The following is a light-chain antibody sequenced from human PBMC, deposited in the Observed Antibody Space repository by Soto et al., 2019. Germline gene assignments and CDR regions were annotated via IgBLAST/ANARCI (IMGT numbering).Light chain of an antibody. V-gene: IGKV3-20*01. CDR3: QQYGSSPLT. Sequence: EIVMTQFPATLSVSPGERATLSCRASQSVSSSSLAWYQQRPGQAPRLLIYGASIRATDIPDRFSGSGSGTDFTLTISRLEPEDFAVYYCQQYGSSPLTFGGGTKVDI. J-gene: IGKJ4*01. CDR1: QSVSSSS. CDR2: GAS.